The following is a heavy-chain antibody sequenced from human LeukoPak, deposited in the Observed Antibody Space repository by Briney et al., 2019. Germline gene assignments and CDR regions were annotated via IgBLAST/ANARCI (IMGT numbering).Heavy chain of an antibody. CDR3: AKEWYVGSPPDY. D-gene: IGHD3-10*01. CDR2: ISSSGSTR. CDR1: GFTFSSYE. V-gene: IGHV3-48*03. Sequence: GGSLRLSCAASGFTFSSYEMNWVRQAPGKGREWVSYISSSGSTRYYADSVKGRVTSYRDNAKNSVYLQMNSLRPEDTALYYCAKEWYVGSPPDYWGQGTQVTVSS. J-gene: IGHJ4*02.